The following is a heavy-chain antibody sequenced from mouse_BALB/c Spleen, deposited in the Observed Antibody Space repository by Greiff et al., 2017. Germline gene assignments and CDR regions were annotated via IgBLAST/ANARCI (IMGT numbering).Heavy chain of an antibody. D-gene: IGHD4-1*01. V-gene: IGHV3-8*02. CDR1: GDSITSGY. J-gene: IGHJ1*01. CDR3: ARWNWDDWYFDV. Sequence: EVQLQESGPSLVKPSQTLSLTCSVTGDSITSGYWNWIRKFPGNKLEYMGYISYSGSTYYNPSLKSRISITRDTSKNQYYLQLNSVTTEDTATYYCARWNWDDWYFDVWGAGTTVTVSS. CDR2: ISYSGST.